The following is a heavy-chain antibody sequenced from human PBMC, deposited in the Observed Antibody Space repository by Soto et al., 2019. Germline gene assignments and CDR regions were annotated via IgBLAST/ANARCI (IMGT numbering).Heavy chain of an antibody. CDR1: GDSISSGNHY. J-gene: IGHJ5*02. CDR3: ARTDYGTAYFDP. V-gene: IGHV4-30-4*01. Sequence: SETLSLTCTVSGDSISSGNHYWSWIRQPPWKGLEWIGYIFYSGTAYYNPSLKSRLITSVDTSKNQFSLKLSSVTAADTAVYYCARTDYGTAYFDPWGQGXLVTVSS. CDR2: IFYSGTA. D-gene: IGHD3-10*01.